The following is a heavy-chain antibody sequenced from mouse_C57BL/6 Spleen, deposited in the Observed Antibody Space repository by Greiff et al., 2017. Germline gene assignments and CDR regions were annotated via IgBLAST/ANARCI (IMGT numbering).Heavy chain of an antibody. D-gene: IGHD3-1*01. CDR2: ISYDGSN. V-gene: IGHV3-6*01. CDR1: GYSITSGYY. J-gene: IGHJ3*01. Sequence: DVQLQESGPGLVKPSQSLSLTCSVTGYSITSGYYWNWIRQFPGNKLEWMGYISYDGSNNYNPSLKNRISITRDTSKNQFFLKLNSVTTEDTATYYCARGHDWFAYWGQGTLVTVSA. CDR3: ARGHDWFAY.